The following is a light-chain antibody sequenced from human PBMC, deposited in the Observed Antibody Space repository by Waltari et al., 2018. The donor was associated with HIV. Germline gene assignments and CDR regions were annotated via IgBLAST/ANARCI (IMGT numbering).Light chain of an antibody. J-gene: IGKJ2*01. CDR3: QQYGTSPYT. CDR2: AAS. Sequence: EHVLTQAPSTLSLSPGERAHLSCRASRSVMSNYLTLYQQRPCQAPRLLIYAASTRANAIPDRFSGSGSGTDFTLTISRLEPEDFAVYYCQQYGTSPYTFGQGTKVEI. V-gene: IGKV3-20*01. CDR1: RSVMSNY.